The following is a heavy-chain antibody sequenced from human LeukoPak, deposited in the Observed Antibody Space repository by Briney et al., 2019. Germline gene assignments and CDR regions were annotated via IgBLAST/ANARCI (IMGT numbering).Heavy chain of an antibody. CDR3: ARGRGYYDFWTAAFDI. J-gene: IGHJ3*02. V-gene: IGHV4-34*01. Sequence: SETLSLTCAVYGGSFSGYYWSWIRQPPGKGLEWIGEINHSGSTNYNPSLRSRVTISVDTSKNQFSLKLSSVTAADTAVYYCARGRGYYDFWTAAFDIWGQGTMVTVSS. D-gene: IGHD3-3*01. CDR1: GGSFSGYY. CDR2: INHSGST.